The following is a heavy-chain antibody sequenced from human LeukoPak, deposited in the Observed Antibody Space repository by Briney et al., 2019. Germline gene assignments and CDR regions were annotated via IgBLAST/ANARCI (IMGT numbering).Heavy chain of an antibody. CDR2: IDNGGDT. CDR1: GFTFSSYD. J-gene: IGHJ4*02. CDR3: ARVAAGGKGFDY. D-gene: IGHD6-13*01. Sequence: GGSLRLSCAASGFTFSSYDMHWVRQVTGKGLEWVSAIDNGGDTYYPGSVKGRFTISRENAKKSLYLQMNSLRAGDTAVYYCARVAAGGKGFDYWGQGTLVTVSS. V-gene: IGHV3-13*01.